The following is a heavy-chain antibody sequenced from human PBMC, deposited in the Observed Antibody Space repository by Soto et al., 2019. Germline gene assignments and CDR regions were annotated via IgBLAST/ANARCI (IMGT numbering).Heavy chain of an antibody. CDR3: ARHYCSSTSCYPVYYYYYGMDV. Sequence: PGESLKISCKGSRYSFTSYWIGWVRQMPGKGLEWMGIIYPGDSDTRYSPSFQGQVTISADKSISTAYLQWSSLKASDTAMYYCARHYCSSTSCYPVYYYYYGMDVWGQATKVTVS. D-gene: IGHD2-2*01. J-gene: IGHJ6*02. V-gene: IGHV5-51*01. CDR2: IYPGDSDT. CDR1: RYSFTSYW.